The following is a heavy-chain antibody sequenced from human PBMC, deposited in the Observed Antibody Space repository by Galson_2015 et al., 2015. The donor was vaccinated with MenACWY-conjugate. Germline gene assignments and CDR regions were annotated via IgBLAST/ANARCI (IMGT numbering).Heavy chain of an antibody. D-gene: IGHD3-10*01. J-gene: IGHJ3*02. Sequence: SLRLSCAASGFTFSSYWMSWVRQAPGKGLEWVANIKQDGSEKYYVDSVKGRFTISRDNAKNSLYLQMNSLRAEDTAVYYCARVGLWFGPNAFDIWGQGTMVTVSS. CDR1: GFTFSSYW. CDR2: IKQDGSEK. V-gene: IGHV3-7*03. CDR3: ARVGLWFGPNAFDI.